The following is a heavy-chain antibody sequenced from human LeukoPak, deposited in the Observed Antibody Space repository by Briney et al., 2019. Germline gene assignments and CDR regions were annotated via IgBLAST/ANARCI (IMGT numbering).Heavy chain of an antibody. CDR2: ISSGGTYE. CDR1: GFTFSNYT. CDR3: ARDSTYYYDSGSSGPHYFDN. D-gene: IGHD3-10*01. J-gene: IGHJ4*02. V-gene: IGHV3-30*01. Sequence: GGSLRLSCATSGFTFSNYTMHWVRQAPGKGLEWVSLISSGGTYEYYADSVKGRFTISRDNSKNTLYLQLNSLRAEDTAVYYCARDSTYYYDSGSSGPHYFDNWGQGTLVTVSS.